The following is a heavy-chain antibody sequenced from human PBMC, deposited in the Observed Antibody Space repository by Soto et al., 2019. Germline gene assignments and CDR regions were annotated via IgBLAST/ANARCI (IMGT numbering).Heavy chain of an antibody. CDR3: ARQVRGVNISPFDY. D-gene: IGHD3-10*01. V-gene: IGHV2-5*02. Sequence: QITLKESGPTLVKPTQTLTLTCTFSGFSLSTSGVGVGWIRQPPGKALEWLALIYWDDDKRYSPSLKSSLTITKDTSKNQVVLTMTNMDPVDTATYYCARQVRGVNISPFDYWGQGTLVTVSS. J-gene: IGHJ4*02. CDR1: GFSLSTSGVG. CDR2: IYWDDDK.